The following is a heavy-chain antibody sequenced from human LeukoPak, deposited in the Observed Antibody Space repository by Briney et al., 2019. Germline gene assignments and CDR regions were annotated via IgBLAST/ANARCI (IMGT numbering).Heavy chain of an antibody. CDR3: ARSMGRVGDSSGYYQTDY. Sequence: ASVKVSCKASGYTFTGYYIHWVRQAPGQGLEWMGWINPNSGGTNYAQKFQGRVTMTRDTSISTAYMELSRLRSDDTAVYYCARSMGRVGDSSGYYQTDYWGQGTLVTVSS. J-gene: IGHJ4*02. D-gene: IGHD3-22*01. CDR2: INPNSGGT. V-gene: IGHV1-2*02. CDR1: GYTFTGYY.